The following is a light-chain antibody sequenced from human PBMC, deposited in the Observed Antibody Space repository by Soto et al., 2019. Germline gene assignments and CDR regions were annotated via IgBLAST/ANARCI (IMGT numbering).Light chain of an antibody. Sequence: QSVLTQPPSVCGAPWQRVTISCTGSSSNIGAGYDVHWYQQLPGTAPKLLIYGNSNRPSGVPDRFSGSKSGTSASLAITGLQAEDEADYYCQSYDSSLSGYVFGTGTKLTVL. CDR1: SSNIGAGYD. CDR3: QSYDSSLSGYV. J-gene: IGLJ1*01. V-gene: IGLV1-40*01. CDR2: GNS.